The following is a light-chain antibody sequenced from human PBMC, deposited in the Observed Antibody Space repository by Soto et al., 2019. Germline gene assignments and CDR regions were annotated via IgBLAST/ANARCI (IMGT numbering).Light chain of an antibody. CDR2: GNS. V-gene: IGLV1-40*01. CDR1: SSNIGAGYD. CDR3: QSYDSSLSGFYV. Sequence: QSVLTQPPSVSGAPGQRVTISCTGSSSNIGAGYDVHWYQQLPGTAPKLLLYGNSNRPSGVPDRFSGSKSGTSASLAITGLQAEDEADYDCQSYDSSLSGFYVFGTGTKVTVL. J-gene: IGLJ1*01.